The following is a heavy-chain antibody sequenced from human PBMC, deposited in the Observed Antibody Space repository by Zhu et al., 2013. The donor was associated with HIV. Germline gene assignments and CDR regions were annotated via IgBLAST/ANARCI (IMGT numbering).Heavy chain of an antibody. CDR2: MTPNTDSA. J-gene: IGHJ4*02. CDR3: TRGNNIELTGRLFDV. Sequence: QVHLVQSGAELKKPGASVKISCQASGYTFTTFELNWVRQAPGRGLEWVGWMTPNTDSAGYAQRFQGRLTMTRNTSINTAYLELTSLRSDDTAVYYCTRGNNIELTGRLFDVWGQGTLVTVS. D-gene: IGHD3-9*01. V-gene: IGHV1-8*01. CDR1: GYTFTTFE.